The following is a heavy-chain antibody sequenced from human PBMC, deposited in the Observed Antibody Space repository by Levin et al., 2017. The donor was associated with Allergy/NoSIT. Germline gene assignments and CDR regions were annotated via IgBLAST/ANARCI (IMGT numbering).Heavy chain of an antibody. CDR1: GFTFSSYA. CDR2: ISGSGGST. J-gene: IGHJ6*02. CDR3: AAHPLHGPMMDV. Sequence: GESLKISCAASGFTFSSYAMSWVRQAPGKGLEWVSAISGSGGSTYYADSVKGRFTISRDNSKNTLYLQMNSLRAEDTAVYYCAAHPLHGPMMDVWGQGTTVTVSS. V-gene: IGHV3-23*01.